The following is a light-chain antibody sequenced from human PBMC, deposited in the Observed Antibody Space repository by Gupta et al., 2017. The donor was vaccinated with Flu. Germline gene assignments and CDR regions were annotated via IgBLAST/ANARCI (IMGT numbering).Light chain of an antibody. V-gene: IGLV1-44*01. CDR3: AAWDDSLNGYV. CDR1: SSNIGSNT. J-gene: IGLJ1*01. CDR2: SNN. Sequence: QSVLTQPPSASGTPGQRVTISCSGSSSNIGSNTVNWYQQLTGTAPKLLIYSNNQRPSGVPDRFYGSKSGTSASLAISGLQYEDEADYYCAAWDDSLNGYVFGTGTKVTVL.